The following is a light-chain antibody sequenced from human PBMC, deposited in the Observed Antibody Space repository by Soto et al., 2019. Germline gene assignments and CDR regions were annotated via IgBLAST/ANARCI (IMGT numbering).Light chain of an antibody. CDR1: QSVRRY. J-gene: IGKJ5*01. V-gene: IGKV3-11*01. Sequence: EIVLTQSPAPLSLSPGEIATLACRASQSVRRYLAAYQQKPGQTPRLRIYDASTRATGVPARFSGSGSETDFTLTSTSLEPEDFAVYDCQQRNNWPPITVGQGTRL. CDR3: QQRNNWPPIT. CDR2: DAS.